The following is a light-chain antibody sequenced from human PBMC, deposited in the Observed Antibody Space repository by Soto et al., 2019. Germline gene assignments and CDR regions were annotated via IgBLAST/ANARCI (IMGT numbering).Light chain of an antibody. CDR2: DVS. CDR1: ESLRGNY. Sequence: EIVLTQSPDTLSLSPGERATLSCRASESLRGNYLAWYQQKSGQAPRLLLYDVSNRATAIPDRFSGSGSGTDFTLTISRLEPEDFAVYHCQQYDDSMTFGQGTKVDIK. CDR3: QQYDDSMT. V-gene: IGKV3-20*01. J-gene: IGKJ1*01.